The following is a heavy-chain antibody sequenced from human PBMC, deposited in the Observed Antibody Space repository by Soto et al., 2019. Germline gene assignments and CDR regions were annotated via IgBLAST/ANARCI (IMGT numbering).Heavy chain of an antibody. D-gene: IGHD2-2*01. CDR1: GFTFSSYG. V-gene: IGHV3-30*18. J-gene: IGHJ5*02. CDR3: AKDPLSVVPAAENCFDP. Sequence: GVSLRLSCAASGFTFSSYGMHWVRQAPGKGLEWVAVISYDGSNKYYADSVKGRFTISRDNSKNTLYLQMNSLRAEDTAVYYCAKDPLSVVPAAENCFDPWGQGTLVTVSS. CDR2: ISYDGSNK.